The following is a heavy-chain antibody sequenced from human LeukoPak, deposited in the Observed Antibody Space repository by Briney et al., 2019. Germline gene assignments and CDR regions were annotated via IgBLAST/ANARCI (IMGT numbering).Heavy chain of an antibody. CDR1: GYSISSGYY. V-gene: IGHV4-38-2*02. J-gene: IGHJ5*02. CDR3: ARRRPYYYGSGSYTRGPFDP. CDR2: IYHSGST. D-gene: IGHD3-10*01. Sequence: SETLSLTCTVSGYSISSGYYWGWIRQPPGKGLEWIGSIYHSGSTYYNPSLKSRVTISVDTSKNQFSLKLSSVTAADTAVYYCARRRPYYYGSGSYTRGPFDPWGQGTLVTVSS.